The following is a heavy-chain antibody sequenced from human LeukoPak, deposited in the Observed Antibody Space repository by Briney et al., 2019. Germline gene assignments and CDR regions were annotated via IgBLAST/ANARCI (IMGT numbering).Heavy chain of an antibody. CDR2: ISHDESNY. J-gene: IGHJ1*01. Sequence: GTSLRLSCTASGFTFSAYALHWVRQAPGKGLEWVAVISHDESNYYYAESVKGRFSISRDDSKNTLVLQMNSLTTEDAGVYYCARARTGSYYSPFEYWGPGTLVTASP. D-gene: IGHD1-26*01. CDR1: GFTFSAYA. V-gene: IGHV3-30*04. CDR3: ARARTGSYYSPFEY.